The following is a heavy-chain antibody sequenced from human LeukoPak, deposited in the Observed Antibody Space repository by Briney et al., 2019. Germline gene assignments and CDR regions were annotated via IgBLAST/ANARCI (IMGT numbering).Heavy chain of an antibody. CDR1: GGSISSSDW. D-gene: IGHD6-13*01. CDR2: IYHSGST. J-gene: IGHJ4*02. V-gene: IGHV4-4*02. CDR3: ARCGIAAVNYYFDY. Sequence: SETLSLTCAVSGGSISSSDWWSWVRQPPGKGLEWIGEIYHSGSTNYNPSLKSRVTISVDKSKNQFSLKVNSVTAADTAVYYCARCGIAAVNYYFDYWGQGTLVTVSS.